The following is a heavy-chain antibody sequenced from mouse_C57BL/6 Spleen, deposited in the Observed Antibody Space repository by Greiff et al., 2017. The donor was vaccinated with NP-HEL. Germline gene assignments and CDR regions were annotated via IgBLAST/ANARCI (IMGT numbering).Heavy chain of an antibody. V-gene: IGHV1-42*01. CDR1: GYSFTGYY. CDR3: ARRIYYDYEAWFAY. J-gene: IGHJ3*01. D-gene: IGHD2-4*01. CDR2: INPSTGGT. Sequence: EVQGVESGPELVKPGASVKISCKASGYSFTGYYMNWVKQSPEKSLEWIGEINPSTGGTTSNQKFKAKATLTVDKSSSTAYMQLKSLTSEDSAVYYCARRIYYDYEAWFAYWGQGTLVTVSA.